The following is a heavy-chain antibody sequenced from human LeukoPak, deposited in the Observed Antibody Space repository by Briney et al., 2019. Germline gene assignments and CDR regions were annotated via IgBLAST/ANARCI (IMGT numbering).Heavy chain of an antibody. CDR1: GGPISSGDYY. J-gene: IGHJ4*02. CDR3: AREGGYYDILTGYYRKNYFDY. CDR2: IYYSGST. Sequence: SETLSLTCTVSGGPISSGDYYWSWIRQPPGKGLEWIGYIYYSGSTYYNPSLKSRVTISVDTSKNQFSLKLSSVTAADTAVYYCAREGGYYDILTGYYRKNYFDYWGQGTLVTVSS. D-gene: IGHD3-9*01. V-gene: IGHV4-30-4*01.